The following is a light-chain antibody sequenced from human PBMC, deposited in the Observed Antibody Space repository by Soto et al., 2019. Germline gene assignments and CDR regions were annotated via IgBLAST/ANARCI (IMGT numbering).Light chain of an antibody. V-gene: IGLV7-43*01. Sequence: QAVVTQEPSLTVSPGGTVTLTCASGTGAVTGGYYPNWFQRKPGQAPRPLIYSTSNKHSWTPARFSGSLLGGKAALTLSGVQPEDEAEYYCLLYYGGAQLIFGGGTK. CDR3: LLYYGGAQLI. CDR1: TGAVTGGYY. J-gene: IGLJ2*01. CDR2: STS.